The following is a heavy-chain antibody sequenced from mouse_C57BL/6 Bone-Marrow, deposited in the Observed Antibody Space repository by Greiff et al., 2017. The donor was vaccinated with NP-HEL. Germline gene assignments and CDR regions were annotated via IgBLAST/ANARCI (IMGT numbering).Heavy chain of an antibody. CDR1: GYTFTSYW. D-gene: IGHD1-1*01. CDR3: ARGPFSSFYYFDY. CDR2: IHPNSGST. V-gene: IGHV1-64*01. J-gene: IGHJ2*01. Sequence: QVQLLQPGAELVKPGASVKLSCKASGYTFTSYWMHWVKQRPGQGLEWIGMIHPNSGSTNYNEKFKSKATLTVDKSSSTAYMQLSSLTSEDSAVYYCARGPFSSFYYFDYWGQGTTLTVSS.